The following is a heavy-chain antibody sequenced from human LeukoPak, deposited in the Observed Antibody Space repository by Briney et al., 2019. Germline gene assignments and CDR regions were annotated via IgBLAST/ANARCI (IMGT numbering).Heavy chain of an antibody. J-gene: IGHJ6*03. V-gene: IGHV4-39*07. CDR1: GASISSSSYY. D-gene: IGHD3-16*01. CDR2: INHSGRT. Sequence: SETLSLTCTVSGASISSSSYYWGWIRQPPGKGLEWIGEINHSGRTNYKPSLKSRVTISVDTSKNQFSLKLSSVTAADTAVYYCARAMITFGGALGYYYYYMDVWGKGTTVTISS. CDR3: ARAMITFGGALGYYYYYMDV.